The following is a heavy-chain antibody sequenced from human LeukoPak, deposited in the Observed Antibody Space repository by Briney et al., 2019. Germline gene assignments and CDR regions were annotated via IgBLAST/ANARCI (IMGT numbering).Heavy chain of an antibody. Sequence: GGSLRLSCAASGFTFSSYGIHWVRQAPGKGLEWVAVISSDGSNKYYADSVKGRFTISRDNSKNTLYLQMNSLRAEDTAVYYCARGGSSGYGTLFSFDYWGQGTLVTVSS. CDR1: GFTFSSYG. J-gene: IGHJ4*02. V-gene: IGHV3-30*03. CDR2: ISSDGSNK. CDR3: ARGGSSGYGTLFSFDY. D-gene: IGHD3-22*01.